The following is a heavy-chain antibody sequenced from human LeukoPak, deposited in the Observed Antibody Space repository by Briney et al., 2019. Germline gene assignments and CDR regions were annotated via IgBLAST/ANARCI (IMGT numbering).Heavy chain of an antibody. D-gene: IGHD3-22*01. J-gene: IGHJ4*02. CDR1: GFTFSSYS. CDR2: ISSSSSTI. V-gene: IGHV3-48*01. Sequence: GGSLRLSCAASGFTFSSYSMNWVRQAPGKGLEWVSYISSSSSTIYYADSVKGRFTISRDNAKNSLYLQMNSLRAEDTAVYYCASTSSGYYYVSRFDYWGQGTLVTVSS. CDR3: ASTSSGYYYVSRFDY.